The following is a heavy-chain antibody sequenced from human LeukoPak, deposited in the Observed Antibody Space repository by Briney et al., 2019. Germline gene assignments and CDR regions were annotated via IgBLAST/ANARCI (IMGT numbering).Heavy chain of an antibody. Sequence: PSETLSLTCAVSGYSISSNYYWGWIRQPPGRGLEWIGSIYHSGSVYYNPSLKSRVTTSVATYKNQFSLKLSSVTAADTDVYYCARHAGSNSYYHLDYWGPGTLVTVSS. V-gene: IGHV4-38-2*01. CDR3: ARHAGSNSYYHLDY. CDR1: GYSISSNYY. D-gene: IGHD3-10*01. J-gene: IGHJ4*01. CDR2: IYHSGSV.